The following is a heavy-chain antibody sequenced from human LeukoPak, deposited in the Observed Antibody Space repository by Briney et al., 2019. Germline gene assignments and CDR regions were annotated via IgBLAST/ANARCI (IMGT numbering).Heavy chain of an antibody. CDR1: GFTFSTYA. CDR2: IPYDGSNK. J-gene: IGHJ4*02. D-gene: IGHD4-23*01. CDR3: ARAEDYGGELDS. V-gene: IGHV3-30*04. Sequence: WGSLTLTCPASGFTFSTYALHWFRQPPGKGLEWLAVIPYDGSNKYYADSVKGRFTISRENSKNRLYLQMNNLRAEDTAVYYCARAEDYGGELDSWGQGTLVTVSS.